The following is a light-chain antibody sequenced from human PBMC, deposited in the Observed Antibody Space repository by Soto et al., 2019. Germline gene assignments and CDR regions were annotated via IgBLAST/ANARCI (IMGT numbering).Light chain of an antibody. CDR1: QSVRSSY. CDR3: QKYGSSRT. J-gene: IGKJ1*01. V-gene: IGKV3-20*01. Sequence: EIVLTQSPGTLSLSPGERATLSCRASQSVRSSYLAWYQQKPGQAPRLLIYGASSRATGFPDRFSGSGSGTDFTLTISRLEPEDFAVYYCQKYGSSRTFGQGTKVDSK. CDR2: GAS.